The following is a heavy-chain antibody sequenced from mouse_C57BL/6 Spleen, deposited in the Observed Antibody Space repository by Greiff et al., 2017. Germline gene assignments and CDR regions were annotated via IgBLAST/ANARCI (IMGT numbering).Heavy chain of an antibody. CDR2: IDPENGDT. J-gene: IGHJ2*01. Sequence: VHVKQSGAELVRPGASVKLSCTASGFNIKDDYMHWVKQRPEQGLEWIGWIDPENGDTEYASKFQGKATITADTSSNTAYLQLSSLTSEDTAVYYCTTDGSSLYYFDYWGQGTTLTVSS. CDR3: TTDGSSLYYFDY. V-gene: IGHV14-4*01. CDR1: GFNIKDDY. D-gene: IGHD1-1*01.